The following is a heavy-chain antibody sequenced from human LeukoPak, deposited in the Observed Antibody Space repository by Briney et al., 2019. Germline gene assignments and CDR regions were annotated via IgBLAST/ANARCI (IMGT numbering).Heavy chain of an antibody. J-gene: IGHJ4*02. Sequence: GASVKVSCKGTGYTVTIHGISWVRQAPGQGLEWLGWISGYTGNTHYAQKLQDRVTMTTDTSTSTAYMELRSLKSDDTAAYYCARAGSYDSSVYPDFWGLGTLVTVSS. CDR1: GYTVTIHG. CDR3: ARAGSYDSSVYPDF. CDR2: ISGYTGNT. V-gene: IGHV1-18*01. D-gene: IGHD3-22*01.